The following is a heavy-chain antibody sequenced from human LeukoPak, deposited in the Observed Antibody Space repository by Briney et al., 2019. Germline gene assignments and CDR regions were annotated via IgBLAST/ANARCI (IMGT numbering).Heavy chain of an antibody. CDR2: ITGCGGST. J-gene: IGHJ5*02. V-gene: IGHV3-23*01. CDR1: GIIFSCYA. Sequence: GWSLGLSYAASGIIFSCYAMSWVRAAPGKGLEWVSTITGCGGSTYYADSVKGRFGISRDNSKSALYLQMNSLRAEDTAVYYCAKDLSITMVRGVIRFPGWFDPWGQGTLVTVSS. CDR3: AKDLSITMVRGVIRFPGWFDP. D-gene: IGHD3-10*01.